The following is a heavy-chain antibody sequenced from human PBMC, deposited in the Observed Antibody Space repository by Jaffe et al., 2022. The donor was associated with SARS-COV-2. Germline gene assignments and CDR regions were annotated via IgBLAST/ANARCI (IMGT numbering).Heavy chain of an antibody. D-gene: IGHD3-10*01. CDR2: ISGSGGST. Sequence: EVQLVESGGGLVQPGGSLRLSCAASGFTFSSYAMSWVRQAPGKGLEWVSAISGSGGSTYYADSVKGRFTISRDNSKNTLYLQMNSLRAEDTAVYYCAKVLGLRRITMVRGDFDYWGQGTLVTVSS. CDR1: GFTFSSYA. V-gene: IGHV3-23*04. J-gene: IGHJ4*02. CDR3: AKVLGLRRITMVRGDFDY.